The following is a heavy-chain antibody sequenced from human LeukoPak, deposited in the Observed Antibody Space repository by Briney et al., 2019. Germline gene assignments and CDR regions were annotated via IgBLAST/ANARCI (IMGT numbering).Heavy chain of an antibody. V-gene: IGHV1-18*04. CDR2: ISAYNGNT. CDR1: GYTFTGYY. D-gene: IGHD6-19*01. J-gene: IGHJ4*02. CDR3: AREYKGSGDY. Sequence: ASVKVSCKASGYTFTGYYMHWVRQAPGQGLEWMGWISAYNGNTNYAQKLQGRVTMTTDTSTSTAYMELRSLRSDDTAVYYCAREYKGSGDYWGQGTLVTVSS.